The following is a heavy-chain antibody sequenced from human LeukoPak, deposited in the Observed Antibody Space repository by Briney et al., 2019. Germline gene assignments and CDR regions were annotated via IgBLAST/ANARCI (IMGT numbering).Heavy chain of an antibody. CDR2: ISSSGSTI. D-gene: IGHD4-23*01. CDR1: GFTFSSYE. V-gene: IGHV3-48*03. J-gene: IGHJ6*01. CDR3: ARDGRSVGFYYYYGMDV. Sequence: PGPSLRLSCAASGFTFSSYEMKCVRQAPGKGRDWVSYISSSGSTIYYAYSVKGRFTISRDNAKKSLYLPMNSLSAEGTAGYHCARDGRSVGFYYYYGMDVWGEGTGVSVSS.